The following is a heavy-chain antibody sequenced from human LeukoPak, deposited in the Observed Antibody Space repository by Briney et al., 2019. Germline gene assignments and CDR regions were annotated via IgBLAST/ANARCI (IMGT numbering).Heavy chain of an antibody. CDR3: ARVEMATILFDY. CDR2: IYYSGST. D-gene: IGHD5-24*01. V-gene: IGHV4-39*01. J-gene: IGHJ4*02. Sequence: PSETLSLTCTVSGGSISSSSYYWGWICQPPGKGLEWIGSIYYSGSTYYNPSLKSRVTISVDTSKNQFSLKLSSVTAADTAVYYCARVEMATILFDYWGQGTLVTVSS. CDR1: GGSISSSSYY.